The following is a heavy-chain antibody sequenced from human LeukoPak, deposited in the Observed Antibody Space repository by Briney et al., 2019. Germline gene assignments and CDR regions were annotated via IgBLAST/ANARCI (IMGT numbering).Heavy chain of an antibody. J-gene: IGHJ4*02. CDR1: GGSISSSSYY. D-gene: IGHD4-17*01. CDR3: ARHKDMRTTLTPFDY. CDR2: MYYSGST. Sequence: KPSETLSLTCTVSGGSISSSSYYWGWIRQPPGKGLEWIGSMYYSGSTYYNPSLKSRVTISVDTSKNQFSLKLSSVTAADTAVYYRARHKDMRTTLTPFDYWGQGTLVTVSS. V-gene: IGHV4-39*01.